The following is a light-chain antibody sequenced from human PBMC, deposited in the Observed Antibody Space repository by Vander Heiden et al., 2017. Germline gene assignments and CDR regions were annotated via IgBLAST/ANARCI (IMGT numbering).Light chain of an antibody. CDR2: GAS. CDR1: LSVTTS. V-gene: IGKV3-15*01. Sequence: EILMTQSPATLSVSAGERVTLSCRASLSVTTSLARYQQKPGQPPRLLIYGASTRATGVPARFSGSGYGTEFTLTISSLQSEDFAVYFCQQYNNWPPWTFGQGTKVEIK. J-gene: IGKJ1*01. CDR3: QQYNNWPPWT.